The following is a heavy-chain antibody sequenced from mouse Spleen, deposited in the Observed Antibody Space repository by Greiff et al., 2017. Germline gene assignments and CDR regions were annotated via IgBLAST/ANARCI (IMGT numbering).Heavy chain of an antibody. CDR3: AIAYYSKYGYFDY. J-gene: IGHJ2*01. D-gene: IGHD2-5*01. Sequence: VQLQQPGAELVKPGASVKVSCKASGYTFTSYWMHWVKQRPGQGLEWIGRIHPSDSDTNHNQKFKGKATLTVDKSSSTAYMQLSSLTSEETAVYYCAIAYYSKYGYFDYWGQGTTGTVSS. CDR1: GYTFTSYW. V-gene: IGHV1-74*01. CDR2: IHPSDSDT.